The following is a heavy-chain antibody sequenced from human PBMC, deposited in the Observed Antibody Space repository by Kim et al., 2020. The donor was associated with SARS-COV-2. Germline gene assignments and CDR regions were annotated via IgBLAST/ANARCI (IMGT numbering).Heavy chain of an antibody. D-gene: IGHD3-22*01. CDR3: ARDADVYYYDSSDAFDI. V-gene: IGHV3-48*02. Sequence: GGSLRLSCAASGFTFSSYSMNWVRQAPGKGLEWVSYISSSSSTIYYADSVKGRFTISRDNAKNSLYLQMNSLRDEDTAVYYCARDADVYYYDSSDAFDIWGQGTMVTVSS. CDR1: GFTFSSYS. J-gene: IGHJ3*02. CDR2: ISSSSSTI.